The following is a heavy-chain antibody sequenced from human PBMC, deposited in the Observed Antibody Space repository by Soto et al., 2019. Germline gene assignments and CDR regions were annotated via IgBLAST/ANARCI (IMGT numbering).Heavy chain of an antibody. Sequence: QVQLVESGGGLVQPGRSLRLSCAASGFIFSSYGMHWVRQAPGKGLEWVAVISYEGSHTYYTDSVKGRFTITRDNSKNTLYLQMNSLRPEDTAVYYCAKEVHCGGGSCSWSEGFAYWGQGTLLTVSS. V-gene: IGHV3-30*18. J-gene: IGHJ4*02. CDR2: ISYEGSHT. CDR3: AKEVHCGGGSCSWSEGFAY. D-gene: IGHD2-15*01. CDR1: GFIFSSYG.